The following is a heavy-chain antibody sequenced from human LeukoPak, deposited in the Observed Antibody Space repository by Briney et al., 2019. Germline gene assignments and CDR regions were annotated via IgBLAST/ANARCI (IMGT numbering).Heavy chain of an antibody. D-gene: IGHD5-24*01. CDR1: GFTFISYS. J-gene: IGHJ6*03. CDR3: ARDGYNSHYYYYMDV. CDR2: ISSSSSTI. V-gene: IGHV3-48*01. Sequence: GGSLRLSCAASGFTFISYSRNWVRQAPGKGLEWVSYISSSSSTIYYADSVKGRFTISRDNAKNSLYLQMNSLRAEDTAVYYCARDGYNSHYYYYMDVWGKGTTVTVSS.